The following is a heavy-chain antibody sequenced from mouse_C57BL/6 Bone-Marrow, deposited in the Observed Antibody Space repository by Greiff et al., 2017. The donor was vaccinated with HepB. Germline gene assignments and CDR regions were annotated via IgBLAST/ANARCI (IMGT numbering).Heavy chain of an antibody. Sequence: EVQLQQSGPELVKPGASVKISCKASGYTFTDYYMNWVKQSHGKSLEWIGDINPNNGGTSYNQKFKGKATLTVDKSSSTAYMELRSLTSEDSAVYYCARSLVGYAMDYWGQGTSVTVSS. V-gene: IGHV1-26*01. J-gene: IGHJ4*01. CDR1: GYTFTDYY. CDR2: INPNNGGT. CDR3: ARSLVGYAMDY.